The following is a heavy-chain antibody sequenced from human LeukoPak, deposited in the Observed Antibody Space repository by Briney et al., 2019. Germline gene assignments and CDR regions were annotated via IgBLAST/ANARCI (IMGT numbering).Heavy chain of an antibody. Sequence: GGSLRLSCAASGFTFSTYPMHWVRQAPGKGLEWVSGISGDGADYYADSVKGRFTISRDISKNTLYLQMNTLRVEDTAVYYCAREACCSSTTCPGAFDIWGQGTMVTVSS. CDR3: AREACCSSTTCPGAFDI. V-gene: IGHV3-23*01. CDR1: GFTFSTYP. D-gene: IGHD2-2*01. CDR2: ISGDGAD. J-gene: IGHJ3*02.